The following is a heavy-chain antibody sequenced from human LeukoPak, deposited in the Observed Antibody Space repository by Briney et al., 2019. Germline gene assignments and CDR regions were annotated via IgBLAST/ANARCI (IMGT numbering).Heavy chain of an antibody. Sequence: PGGSLRLSCAASGLTFSRSAMSWVRQAPGKGLEWVSSITNDGRTSYVDPVKGRFTISRDNSKNTLYLQMNSLTVEDTAVYYCAKEARVTDYWGQGTLVTVSS. CDR2: ITNDGRT. CDR1: GLTFSRSA. D-gene: IGHD5-18*01. CDR3: AKEARVTDY. V-gene: IGHV3-23*01. J-gene: IGHJ4*02.